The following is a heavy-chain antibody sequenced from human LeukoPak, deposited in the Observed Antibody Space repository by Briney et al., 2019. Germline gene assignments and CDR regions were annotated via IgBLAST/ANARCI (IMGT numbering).Heavy chain of an antibody. J-gene: IGHJ5*02. CDR2: IYYSGST. Sequence: SETLSLTCTVSGGSISSGDYYWSWIRQPPGKGLEWIGYIYYSGSTYYNPSLKSRVTISVDTSKNQFSLKLSSVTAADTAVYHCARLGYCSSTSCYTLQGWFDPWGQGTLVTVSS. CDR1: GGSISSGDYY. D-gene: IGHD2-2*02. CDR3: ARLGYCSSTSCYTLQGWFDP. V-gene: IGHV4-30-4*01.